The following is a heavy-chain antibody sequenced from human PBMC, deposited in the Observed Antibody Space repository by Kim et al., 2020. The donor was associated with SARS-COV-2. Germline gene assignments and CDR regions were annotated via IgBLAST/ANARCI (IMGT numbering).Heavy chain of an antibody. V-gene: IGHV4-59*09. D-gene: IGHD2-15*01. CDR3: ARGVCSGCAFDI. Sequence: TYNPSLKSRVTISVDTSKNQFSLKLSSVTAAYTAVYYCARGVCSGCAFDIWGQGTMVTVSS. J-gene: IGHJ3*02.